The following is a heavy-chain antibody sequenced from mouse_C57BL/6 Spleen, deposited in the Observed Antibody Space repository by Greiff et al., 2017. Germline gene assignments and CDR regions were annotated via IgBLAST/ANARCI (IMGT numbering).Heavy chain of an antibody. CDR2: IRLKSDNYAT. D-gene: IGHD4-1*01. CDR3: TTGTSAY. CDR1: GFTFSNYW. J-gene: IGHJ3*01. Sequence: DVQLVESGGGLVQPGGSMKLSCVASGFTFSNYWMNWVRQSPEKGLEWVAQIRLKSDNYATHYAESVKGRFTISRDDSKSSVYLQMNNLRAEDTGIYYCTTGTSAYWGQGTLVTVSA. V-gene: IGHV6-3*01.